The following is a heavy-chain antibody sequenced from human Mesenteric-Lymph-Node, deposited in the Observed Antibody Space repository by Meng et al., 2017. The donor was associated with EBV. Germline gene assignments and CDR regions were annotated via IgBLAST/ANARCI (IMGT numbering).Heavy chain of an antibody. J-gene: IGHJ2*01. CDR1: GDSVSSSSAA. Sequence: QVQLQQSGPGLVXXXXXLXLTXVISGDSVSSSSAAWTWIRQSPSRGLEWLGRTYYRSKWYNDYAVFVKSRITINPDTSKNQFSLQLNSVTPEDTAVYYCARGATSVFDLWGRGTLVTVSS. CDR2: TYYRSKWYN. V-gene: IGHV6-1*01. CDR3: ARGATSVFDL.